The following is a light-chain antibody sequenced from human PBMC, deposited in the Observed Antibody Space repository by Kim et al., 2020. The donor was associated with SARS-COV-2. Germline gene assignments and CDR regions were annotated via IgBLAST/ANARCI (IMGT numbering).Light chain of an antibody. CDR3: QQGNSFPFS. CDR2: AAS. CDR1: QGVSNW. Sequence: ASLGDTVTLYCRARQGVSNWLAWYQQRPGKAPKLLIYAASRLQSGVPSRFSGSGSGTDFTLTISSVQPEDFATYYCQQGNSFPFSFGQGTRLEIK. V-gene: IGKV1D-12*01. J-gene: IGKJ5*01.